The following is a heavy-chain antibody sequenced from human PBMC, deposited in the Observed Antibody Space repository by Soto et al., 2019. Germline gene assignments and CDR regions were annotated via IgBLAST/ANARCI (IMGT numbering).Heavy chain of an antibody. J-gene: IGHJ4*02. V-gene: IGHV4-39*01. Sequence: QLQLQESGPGLVKPSETLSLTCTVSGGSISTTSAYWGWIRQPPGKGREWIGSIYYSGSTYYNPSLKSRVTISVDTSKNQFSLNLSSVTAADTAVYYCASRRASRPFDYWGQGTLVTVSS. CDR2: IYYSGST. CDR1: GGSISTTSAY. CDR3: ASRRASRPFDY.